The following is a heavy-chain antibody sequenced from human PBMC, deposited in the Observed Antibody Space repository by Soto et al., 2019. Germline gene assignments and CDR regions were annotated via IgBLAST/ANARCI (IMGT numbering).Heavy chain of an antibody. J-gene: IGHJ4*02. CDR3: ARRLDY. Sequence: QVQLQQWGAGLLKPSETLSLTCAVYGGSFSGSYWSWIRQPPGKGLEWIGEINHSGNTNYNPSFKSRVSISVDTPNTQFSLKLTSVIAADTAVYYCARRLDYWGQGTLVTVSS. V-gene: IGHV4-34*02. CDR2: INHSGNT. CDR1: GGSFSGSY.